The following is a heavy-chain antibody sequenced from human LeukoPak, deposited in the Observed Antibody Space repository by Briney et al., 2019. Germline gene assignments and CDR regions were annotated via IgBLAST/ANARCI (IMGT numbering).Heavy chain of an antibody. D-gene: IGHD3-3*01. J-gene: IGHJ4*02. Sequence: ASVTVSFKASGYTFTSYDINWVRQATGQGLEWMGWMNPNSGNTGYAQKFQGRVTMTRNTSIDTAYTELSSLRSEDTAVYYCARGDGADYNSSSGYYGNYPLLSYGGEGTLAIVSS. CDR2: MNPNSGNT. CDR3: ARGDGADYNSSSGYYGNYPLLSY. CDR1: GYTFTSYD. V-gene: IGHV1-8*01.